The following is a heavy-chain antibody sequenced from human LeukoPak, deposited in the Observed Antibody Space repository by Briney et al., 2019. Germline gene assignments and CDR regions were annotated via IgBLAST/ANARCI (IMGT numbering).Heavy chain of an antibody. CDR3: AKDLLRLGELSLYGAFDI. CDR2: ISGSGGST. D-gene: IGHD3-16*02. J-gene: IGHJ3*02. Sequence: GGSLRLSCAASGFTFSSYAMSWVRQAPGKGLEWVSAISGSGGSTYYADSVKGQFTISRDNSKNTLYLQMNSLRAEDTAVYYCAKDLLRLGELSLYGAFDIWGQGTMVTVSS. V-gene: IGHV3-23*01. CDR1: GFTFSSYA.